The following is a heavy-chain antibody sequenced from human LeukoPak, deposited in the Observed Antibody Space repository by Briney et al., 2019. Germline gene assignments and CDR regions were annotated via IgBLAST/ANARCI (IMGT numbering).Heavy chain of an antibody. CDR2: IYYSGST. V-gene: IGHV4-61*01. D-gene: IGHD5-18*01. CDR1: GGSVSSGSYY. J-gene: IGHJ3*02. CDR3: ARGVDTAMVSRRDAFDI. Sequence: SETLSLTCTVSGGSVSSGSYYWSWIRQPPGKGLEWIGYIYYSGSTNYNPSLKSRVTISVDTSKNQFSLKLSSVTAADTAVYYCARGVDTAMVSRRDAFDIWGQGTMVTVSS.